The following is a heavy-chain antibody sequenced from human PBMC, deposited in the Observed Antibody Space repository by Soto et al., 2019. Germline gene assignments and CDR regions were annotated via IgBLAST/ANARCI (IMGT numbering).Heavy chain of an antibody. V-gene: IGHV1-46*01. CDR3: ARDVFGNHKYESIGYYFDH. CDR1: GYTFTISH. Sequence: GASVKVSCTSSGYTFTISHIHWVLQAPGQGLEWMGMIDPSGGITRDAQRLQGRITMTRDASTSTVYMELRRLTSEDTAVYYCARDVFGNHKYESIGYYFDHWGQGTLVPVSP. J-gene: IGHJ4*02. D-gene: IGHD3-10*02. CDR2: IDPSGGIT.